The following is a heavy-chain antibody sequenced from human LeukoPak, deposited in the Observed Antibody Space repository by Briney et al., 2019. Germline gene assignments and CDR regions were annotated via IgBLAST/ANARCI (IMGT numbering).Heavy chain of an antibody. CDR1: GGTFSSYA. CDR2: IIPIFGTA. J-gene: IGHJ4*02. Sequence: GASVKVSCKASGGTFSSYAISWVRQAPGQGLEWMGGIIPIFGTANYAQKFQGRVTITADESTSTAYMELSSLGSEDTAVYYCARDQHDFWSGYNWDVYYFDYWGKGTLVTVSS. CDR3: ARDQHDFWSGYNWDVYYFDY. V-gene: IGHV1-69*13. D-gene: IGHD3-3*01.